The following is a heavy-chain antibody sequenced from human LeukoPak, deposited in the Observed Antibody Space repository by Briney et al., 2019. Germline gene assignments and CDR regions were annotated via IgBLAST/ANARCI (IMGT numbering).Heavy chain of an antibody. CDR2: TGGSDDNT. CDR3: TKDLMTGFSSGWYFAY. Sequence: PGGSLRLSCAGSGFTFNGYAYSWVRQAPGKGLEWVAVTGGSDDNTHYADSVKGRFTISRDNSEKSLFLQMNSLRPDDSALYYCTKDLMTGFSSGWYFAYWGQGTLVTVSS. D-gene: IGHD6-19*01. J-gene: IGHJ4*02. CDR1: GFTFNGYA. V-gene: IGHV3-23*01.